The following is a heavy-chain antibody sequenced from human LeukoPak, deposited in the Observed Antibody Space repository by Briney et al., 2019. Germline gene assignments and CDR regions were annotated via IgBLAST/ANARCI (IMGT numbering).Heavy chain of an antibody. D-gene: IGHD2-15*01. CDR2: INPNSGGT. V-gene: IGHV1-2*02. CDR1: GYTFTGYY. J-gene: IGHJ3*02. Sequence: ASVKVSCKASGYTFTGYYMHWGRQAPGQGREWMGWINPNSGGTNYAQKYQGRVTMTRNKSIRAAYTELSRLTSDDTAVYYCARGHSFLFDIWSQGTMVTVSS. CDR3: ARGHSFLFDI.